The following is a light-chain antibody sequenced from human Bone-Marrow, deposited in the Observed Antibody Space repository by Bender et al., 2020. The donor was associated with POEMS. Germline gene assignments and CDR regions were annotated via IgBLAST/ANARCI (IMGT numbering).Light chain of an antibody. CDR3: SSHMTGNYLV. CDR2: DVT. Sequence: QSALTQRASVSGSPGQSITISCTGTSSDVGGYNYVSWYQQHPGKAPKLMISDVTKRPSGVPDRFSGSKSGDTASLTISGLQAEDEADYYCSSHMTGNYLVFGGGTKLTVL. J-gene: IGLJ2*01. V-gene: IGLV2-11*01. CDR1: SSDVGGYNY.